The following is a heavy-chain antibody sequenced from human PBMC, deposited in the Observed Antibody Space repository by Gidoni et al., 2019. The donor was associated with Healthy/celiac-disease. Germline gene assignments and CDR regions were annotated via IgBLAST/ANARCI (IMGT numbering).Heavy chain of an antibody. Sequence: QLQLQESGPGLVKPSETLSPPCTVSGGSISSSSYSWGWIRKPPGKGLEWIGSIYYSGSTYSNPSLKSRVTISVDTSKNQFSLKLSSVTAADTAVYYCARGGYCSSTSCPQPNWFDPWGQGTLVTVSS. V-gene: IGHV4-39*07. CDR1: GGSISSSSYS. CDR3: ARGGYCSSTSCPQPNWFDP. D-gene: IGHD2-2*01. CDR2: IYYSGST. J-gene: IGHJ5*02.